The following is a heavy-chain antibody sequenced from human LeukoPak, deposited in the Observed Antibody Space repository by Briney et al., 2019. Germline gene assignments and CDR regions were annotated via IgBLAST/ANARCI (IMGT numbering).Heavy chain of an antibody. CDR2: INTNTGNP. J-gene: IGHJ4*02. D-gene: IGHD3-9*01. CDR3: ARGLPAAVLRYFDWPPNFDY. Sequence: ASVKVSCKASGYTFTSYAMNWVRQAPGQGLEWMGWINTNTGNPTYAQGFTGRFVFSLDTSVSTAYLPISSLQAEDTAVYYYARGLPAAVLRYFDWPPNFDYWGQGTLVTVSS. V-gene: IGHV7-4-1*02. CDR1: GYTFTSYA.